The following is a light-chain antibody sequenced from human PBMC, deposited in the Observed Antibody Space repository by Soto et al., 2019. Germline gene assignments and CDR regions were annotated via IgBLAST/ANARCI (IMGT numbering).Light chain of an antibody. CDR2: DAS. CDR1: QSISSW. J-gene: IGKJ4*01. V-gene: IGKV1-5*01. CDR3: QQYNSYPVT. Sequence: DIQMTQSPSTLSASVGDRVTITCRASQSISSWLAWYQQRPGRAPEVLIYDASSLESGVPSTFSGSGSGTEFTLTISSLQPDDFATYYCQQYNSYPVTFGGGTKVDIK.